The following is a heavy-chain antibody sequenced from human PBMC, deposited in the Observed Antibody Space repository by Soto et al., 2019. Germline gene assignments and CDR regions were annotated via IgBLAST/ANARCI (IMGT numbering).Heavy chain of an antibody. D-gene: IGHD5-18*01. CDR1: GGSISSSSYY. CDR3: ARHDGYSYGHFDY. V-gene: IGHV4-39*01. J-gene: IGHJ4*02. CDR2: IYYSGST. Sequence: SETLSLTCTVSGGSISSSSYYWGWIRQPPGKGLEWIGSIYYSGSTYYNPSLKSRVTISVDTSKNQFSLKLSSVTAADTAVYYCARHDGYSYGHFDYWGQGTLVTVSS.